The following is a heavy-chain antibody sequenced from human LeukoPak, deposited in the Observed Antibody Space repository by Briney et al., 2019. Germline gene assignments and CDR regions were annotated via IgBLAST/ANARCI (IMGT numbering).Heavy chain of an antibody. V-gene: IGHV3-72*01. CDR2: TRNKAHSYTT. D-gene: IGHD2-15*01. Sequence: GGSLRLSCAASGFSFSDHYMDWVRQAPGKGLEWVGRTRNKAHSYTTEYAASVKGRFTISRDDSKNSLYLQMNSLKTEDTAVYYCARDQYCSGGTCPYGMGVWGQGTTVTVSS. CDR1: GFSFSDHY. J-gene: IGHJ6*02. CDR3: ARDQYCSGGTCPYGMGV.